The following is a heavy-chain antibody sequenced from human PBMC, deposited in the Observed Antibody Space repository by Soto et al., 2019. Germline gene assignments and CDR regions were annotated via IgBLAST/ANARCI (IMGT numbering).Heavy chain of an antibody. CDR3: ARDQGYSYGSPSLYGMDV. J-gene: IGHJ6*02. Sequence: QVQLQESGPGLVKPSQTLSLTCTVSGGSISSGGYYWSWIRQHPGKGLEWIGYIYYSGSTYYNPSLKSRVTLSVDTSKNKFSLKLSSVPAADTAMYYCARDQGYSYGSPSLYGMDVWGQGTTVTVSS. CDR2: IYYSGST. D-gene: IGHD5-18*01. CDR1: GGSISSGGYY. V-gene: IGHV4-31*03.